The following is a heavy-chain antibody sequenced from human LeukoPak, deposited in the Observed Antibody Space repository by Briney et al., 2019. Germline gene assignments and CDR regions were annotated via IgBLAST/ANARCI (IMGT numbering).Heavy chain of an antibody. D-gene: IGHD1-26*01. J-gene: IGHJ3*02. Sequence: SETLSLTCNVSGDSISPYYWSWIRQPPGKGLEWIGYIYYSGSTYYNPSLKSRVTISVDTSKNQFSLKLSSVTAADTAVYYCARATNSGSYLMWAFDIWGQGTMVTVSS. V-gene: IGHV4-30-4*08. CDR3: ARATNSGSYLMWAFDI. CDR1: GDSISPYY. CDR2: IYYSGST.